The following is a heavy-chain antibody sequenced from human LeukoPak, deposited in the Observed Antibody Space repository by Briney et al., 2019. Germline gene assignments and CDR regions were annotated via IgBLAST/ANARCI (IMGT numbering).Heavy chain of an antibody. D-gene: IGHD1-1*01. CDR3: ARGSIKLQLRGYYNAMDV. J-gene: IGHJ6*02. V-gene: IGHV4-34*01. CDR1: GESCSGCY. Sequence: SETLSLTCGVCGESCSGCYWSWIRQPPGKGLEGIGEINHSGSTNYNPSLTSPVTISVDTSKHHLSLKLSSVTAADPAVYYCARGSIKLQLRGYYNAMDVWGQGTTVTVSS. CDR2: INHSGST.